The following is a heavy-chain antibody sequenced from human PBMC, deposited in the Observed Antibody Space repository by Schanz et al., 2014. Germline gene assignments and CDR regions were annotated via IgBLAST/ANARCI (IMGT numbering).Heavy chain of an antibody. V-gene: IGHV1-18*04. D-gene: IGHD2-2*01. CDR1: GYTFASYG. Sequence: QVQLVQSGAEVKKPGASVKVSCKASGYTFASYGISWVRQAPGQGPEWMGWISGYNGNTNYAQKFQGRVTMTTDTSTRTAYMELRSLRSDDTAVYYCARGGLYCSSTSCQFDYWGQGTLVTVSS. CDR3: ARGGLYCSSTSCQFDY. CDR2: ISGYNGNT. J-gene: IGHJ4*02.